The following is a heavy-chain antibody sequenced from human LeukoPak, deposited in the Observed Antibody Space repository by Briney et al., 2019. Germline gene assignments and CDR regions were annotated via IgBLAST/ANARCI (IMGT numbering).Heavy chain of an antibody. CDR3: AKLPQSYDSSGSIDY. J-gene: IGHJ4*02. D-gene: IGHD3-22*01. CDR2: IYSGGST. CDR1: GFTVSSNY. V-gene: IGHV3-66*04. Sequence: GGSLRLSCAASGFTVSSNYMSWVRQAPGKGLEWVSVIYSGGSTYYADSAKGRFTISRDNSKNTLYLQMNSLRAEDTAVYYCAKLPQSYDSSGSIDYWGQGTLVTVSS.